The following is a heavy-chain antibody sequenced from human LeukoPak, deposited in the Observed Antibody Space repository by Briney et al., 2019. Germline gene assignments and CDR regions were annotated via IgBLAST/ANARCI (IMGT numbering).Heavy chain of an antibody. CDR3: AKGVWFGELTGDAFDI. D-gene: IGHD3-10*01. CDR2: ISGSGGSI. Sequence: PGGSLRLSCAGSGFTFSRYTFNWVRQAPGKGLEWVSAISGSGGSIYYADSVKGRFTISRDNSKNTLYLQMNSLRAEDTAVYYCAKGVWFGELTGDAFDIWGQGTMVTVSS. CDR1: GFTFSRYT. V-gene: IGHV3-23*01. J-gene: IGHJ3*02.